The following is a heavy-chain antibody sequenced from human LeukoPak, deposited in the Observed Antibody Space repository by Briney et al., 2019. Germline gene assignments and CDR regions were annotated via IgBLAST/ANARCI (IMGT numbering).Heavy chain of an antibody. CDR2: IYYSGST. Sequence: SETLSLTCTVSGGSISSDYWSWIRQPPGKGLEWIGYIYYSGSTNYNPSLKSRVTISVDTSKNQFSLKLSSVTAADTAVYYCARGYYDFWSALYYYYYYMDVWGKGTTVTVSS. CDR3: ARGYYDFWSALYYYYYYMDV. V-gene: IGHV4-59*01. D-gene: IGHD3-3*01. J-gene: IGHJ6*03. CDR1: GGSISSDY.